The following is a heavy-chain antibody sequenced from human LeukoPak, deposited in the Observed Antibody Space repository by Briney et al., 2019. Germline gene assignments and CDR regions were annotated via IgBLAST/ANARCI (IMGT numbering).Heavy chain of an antibody. V-gene: IGHV4-59*01. CDR2: IYYSGFT. J-gene: IGHJ6*03. D-gene: IGHD6-6*01. CDR1: GGSISSYY. Sequence: PSETLSLICTVSGGSISSYYWSWIRQPPGKGMEDIGHIYYSGFTNYNPSLKSRVTMSVDTSKNQFSLKLSSVTAADTAVYYCARYGSSSLRAGYYYYMDVWGKGTTVTVSS. CDR3: ARYGSSSLRAGYYYYMDV.